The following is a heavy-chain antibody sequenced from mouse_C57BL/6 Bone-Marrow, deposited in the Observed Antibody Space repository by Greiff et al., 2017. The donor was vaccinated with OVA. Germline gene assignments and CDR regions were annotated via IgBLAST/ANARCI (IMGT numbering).Heavy chain of an antibody. Sequence: VKLQESGAELARPGASVKLSCKASGYTFTSYGISWVKQRTGQGLEWIGEIYPRSGNTYYNEKFKGKATLTADKSSSTAYMELRSLTSEDSAVYFCARRALTTVVAGDYWGQGTTLTVS. J-gene: IGHJ2*01. CDR1: GYTFTSYG. CDR2: IYPRSGNT. CDR3: ARRALTTVVAGDY. V-gene: IGHV1-81*01. D-gene: IGHD1-1*01.